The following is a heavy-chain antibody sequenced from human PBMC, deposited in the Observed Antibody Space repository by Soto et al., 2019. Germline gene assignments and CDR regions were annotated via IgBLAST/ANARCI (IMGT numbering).Heavy chain of an antibody. D-gene: IGHD2-15*01. J-gene: IGHJ3*02. CDR3: ARDSGGRGGGFWYDALDI. CDR1: GFTLSSYW. CDR2: IKEDGSEK. Sequence: EVQVVESGGGLVQPGGSLRLSCAASGFTLSSYWMTWVRQAPGEGLEWVANIKEDGSEKNYVDSVKGRFTMSRDNAKNLLYLEMNSLRVEDTAVYYCARDSGGRGGGFWYDALDIWRQGTMVTVSS. V-gene: IGHV3-7*01.